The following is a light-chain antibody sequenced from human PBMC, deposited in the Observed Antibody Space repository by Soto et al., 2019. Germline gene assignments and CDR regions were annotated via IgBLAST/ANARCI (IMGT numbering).Light chain of an antibody. J-gene: IGKJ4*02. V-gene: IGKV1-39*01. Sequence: DIQMTQSPYSLSASVGDRVTITCPASQSISSYLNWYQQKPGKAPKLLIYAASSLQSGVPSRFSGSGSGTDFTLTISSLQPEDFATYYCQRSYSTPLTFGGGTKVEIK. CDR1: QSISSY. CDR3: QRSYSTPLT. CDR2: AAS.